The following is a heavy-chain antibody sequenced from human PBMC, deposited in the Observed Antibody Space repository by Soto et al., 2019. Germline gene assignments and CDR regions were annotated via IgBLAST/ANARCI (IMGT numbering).Heavy chain of an antibody. CDR3: ARLTVMAGGYDFDY. CDR1: GYTFTSYG. J-gene: IGHJ4*02. V-gene: IGHV1-18*01. CDR2: ISAYNGNT. Sequence: QVQLVQSGAEVKKPGASVKVSCKASGYTFTSYGISWVRQAPGQGLEWMGWISAYNGNTTYAQKLQGRVTMTTDTSTSTADRERRSRRSDDTAVYYCARLTVMAGGYDFDYWGQGPLVTVSS. D-gene: IGHD4-17*01.